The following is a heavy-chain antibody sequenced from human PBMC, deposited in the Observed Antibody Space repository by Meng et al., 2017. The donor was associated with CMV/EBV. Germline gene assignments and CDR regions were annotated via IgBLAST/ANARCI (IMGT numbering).Heavy chain of an antibody. J-gene: IGHJ4*02. Sequence: ASVKVSCKASAYTFTSYDINWVRQATGQGLEWMGWMNPNSGNTGYAQKFQGRVTMTRNTSISTAYMELSSLRSEDTAVYYCARSVVVVPAAPLRAYFDYWGQGTLVTVSS. CDR1: AYTFTSYD. V-gene: IGHV1-8*01. CDR3: ARSVVVVPAAPLRAYFDY. D-gene: IGHD2-2*01. CDR2: MNPNSGNT.